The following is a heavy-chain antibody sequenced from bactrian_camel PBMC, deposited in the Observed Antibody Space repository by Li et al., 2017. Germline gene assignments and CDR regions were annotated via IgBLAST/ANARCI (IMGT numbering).Heavy chain of an antibody. Sequence: QVQLVESGGESVQVGGSLRLSCSASGAIDSGSAMAWFRQAPGKEREAVAHIERSDRTYSDSVRGRFTIFKDVLKNTLVLQMNRLEVEDSAMYYCAADYSYGGRCRRTYNYWGQGTQVTVS. V-gene: IGHV3S53*01. J-gene: IGHJ4*01. CDR1: GAIDSGSA. CDR3: AADYSYGGRCRRTYNY. D-gene: IGHD6*01. CDR2: IERSDR.